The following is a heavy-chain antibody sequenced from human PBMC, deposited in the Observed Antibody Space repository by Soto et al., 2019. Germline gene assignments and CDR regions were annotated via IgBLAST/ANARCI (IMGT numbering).Heavy chain of an antibody. CDR1: GDSITNSNYY. D-gene: IGHD3-16*02. Sequence: QLQLQESGPGLVKPSETLSLTCTVSGDSITNSNYYWGWFRQPPGKGLEWIASIYYIGSTYYNPSRKSRVNISVDTSNNQFSMNLNSVTASDTAVYYCAGRNSLASVSLNFRELSNYKWIDPWGPGTLVTVSS. CDR2: IYYIGST. V-gene: IGHV4-39*01. CDR3: AGRNSLASVSLNFRELSNYKWIDP. J-gene: IGHJ5*02.